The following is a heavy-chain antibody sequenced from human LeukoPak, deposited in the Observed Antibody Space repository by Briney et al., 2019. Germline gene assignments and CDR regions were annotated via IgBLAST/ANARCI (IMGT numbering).Heavy chain of an antibody. J-gene: IGHJ4*02. CDR1: GGSISPYY. CDR2: IYDSGTT. Sequence: SETLSLTCSVSGGSISPYYWSWIRQPPGKGLEWIGYIYDSGTTNYNPSLQSRVTISVATSKNQFSLKLSSVTAADTALYYCARDRASAGGFDYWGQGTLVTVSS. CDR3: ARDRASAGGFDY. D-gene: IGHD4-23*01. V-gene: IGHV4-59*01.